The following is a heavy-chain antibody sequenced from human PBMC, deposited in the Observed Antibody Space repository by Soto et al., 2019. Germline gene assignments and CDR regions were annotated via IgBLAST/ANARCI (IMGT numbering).Heavy chain of an antibody. CDR3: ARQVPFGGLDP. J-gene: IGHJ5*02. CDR1: GGSISSSSYY. V-gene: IGHV4-39*01. D-gene: IGHD3-10*01. Sequence: SETLSLTCTVSGGSISSSSYYWGWIRQPPGKGLEWIGSIYYSGSTYYNPSLKSRVTISVGTSKNQFSLKLSSVTAADTAVYYCARQVPFGGLDPWGQGTLVTVSS. CDR2: IYYSGST.